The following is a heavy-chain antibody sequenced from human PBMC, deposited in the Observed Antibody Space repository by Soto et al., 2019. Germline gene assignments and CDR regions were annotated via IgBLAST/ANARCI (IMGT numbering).Heavy chain of an antibody. J-gene: IGHJ4*02. CDR2: INHSGSI. Sequence: QVQPEQWGAGLLKPSETLSLTCAVYGGSFTTYYWSWIRQSPGKGLEWLGEINHSGSINYNPSLKSRATISPATSKRQASLKVSSVTVAETAVYYCAIGERDGDYDYWGQGTLVTVSS. CDR1: GGSFTTYY. CDR3: AIGERDGDYDY. D-gene: IGHD4-17*01. V-gene: IGHV4-34*01.